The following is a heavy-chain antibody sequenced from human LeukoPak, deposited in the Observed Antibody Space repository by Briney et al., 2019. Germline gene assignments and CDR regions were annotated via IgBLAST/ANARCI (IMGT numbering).Heavy chain of an antibody. V-gene: IGHV4-4*02. J-gene: IGHJ3*02. CDR3: ASLTTADAFDI. Sequence: SGTLSLTCAVSGGSISSNNWWSWVRQPPGKGLEWIGEIYHSGSPNYNPSLKSRVTISVDTSKNQFSLKVSSVTAADTAVYYCASLTTADAFDIWGQGTMVTVSS. CDR2: IYHSGSP. CDR1: GGSISSNNW. D-gene: IGHD3-22*01.